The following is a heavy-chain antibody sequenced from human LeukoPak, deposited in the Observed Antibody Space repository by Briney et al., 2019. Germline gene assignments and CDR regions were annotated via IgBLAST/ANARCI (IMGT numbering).Heavy chain of an antibody. V-gene: IGHV4-59*01. J-gene: IGHJ4*02. CDR1: GGSISSYY. CDR2: TYYSGST. CDR3: ARDALHYYDSSGYYLDY. D-gene: IGHD3-22*01. Sequence: SETLSLTCTVSGGSISSYYWSWIRQPPGKGLEWIGYTYYSGSTNYNPSLKSRVTISVDTSKNQFSLKLSSVTAADTAVYYCARDALHYYDSSGYYLDYWGQGTLVTVSS.